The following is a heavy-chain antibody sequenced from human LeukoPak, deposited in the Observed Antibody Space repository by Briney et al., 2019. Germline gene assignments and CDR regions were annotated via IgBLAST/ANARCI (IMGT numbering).Heavy chain of an antibody. J-gene: IGHJ4*02. V-gene: IGHV4-59*08. CDR3: ARHSSRYYGSGSYSLNFDY. CDR1: GGSFSTYY. CDR2: INYSGST. Sequence: SETLSLTCTVSGGSFSTYYWSWIRQPPGKGLEWIGYINYSGSTTYSPSLKSRVTISVDTSKNQFSLKLSSVTAADTAVYYCARHSSRYYGSGSYSLNFDYWGQGTLVTVSS. D-gene: IGHD3-10*01.